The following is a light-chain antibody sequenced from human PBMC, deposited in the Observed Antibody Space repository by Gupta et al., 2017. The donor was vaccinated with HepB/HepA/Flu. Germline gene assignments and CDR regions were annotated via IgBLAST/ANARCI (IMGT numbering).Light chain of an antibody. CDR2: RIN. CDR3: ATWYDSLSGYV. CDR1: SSNIGSNY. J-gene: IGLJ1*01. V-gene: IGLV1-47*01. Sequence: QSVLTQPPSASGTPGQRVTISCSGSSSNIGSNYVYWYQQFPGTAPKLLIYRINQRPSGVPDRFSGSKSGTSASRAISGLRSDDEADYYCATWYDSLSGYVFGNGTNVTVL.